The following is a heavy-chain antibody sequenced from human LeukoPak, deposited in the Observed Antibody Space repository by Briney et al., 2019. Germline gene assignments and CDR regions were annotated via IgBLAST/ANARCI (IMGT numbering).Heavy chain of an antibody. D-gene: IGHD1-7*01. Sequence: AGGSLRLSCAASGFTFSSYGMSWVRQAPGKGLEWVSAISGSGGSTYYADSVKGRFTIPRDNSKNTLYLQMNSLRAEDTAVYYCAKDLAFGTTYYFDYWGQGTLVTVSS. CDR1: GFTFSSYG. CDR2: ISGSGGST. V-gene: IGHV3-23*01. J-gene: IGHJ4*02. CDR3: AKDLAFGTTYYFDY.